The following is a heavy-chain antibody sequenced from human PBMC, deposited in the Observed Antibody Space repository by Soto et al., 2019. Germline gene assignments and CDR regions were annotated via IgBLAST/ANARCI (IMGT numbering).Heavy chain of an antibody. D-gene: IGHD1-26*01. V-gene: IGHV1-69*01. CDR1: GGTFSTYA. Sequence: QVQLVQSGAEVTKPGSSVNVSCKASGGTFSTYAISWVRQAPGQGLEWMGGIIPLFGTANYAQKFQGRVTITADESPSTAYMELSSLRSEATAVYYCAADVGASARTFDYWGQGSLGTVSS. CDR2: IIPLFGTA. CDR3: AADVGASARTFDY. J-gene: IGHJ4*02.